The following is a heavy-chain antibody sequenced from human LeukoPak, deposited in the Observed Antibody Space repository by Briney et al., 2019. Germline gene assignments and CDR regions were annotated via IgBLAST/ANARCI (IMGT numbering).Heavy chain of an antibody. CDR2: ISAYNGNT. Sequence: ASVKVSCKASGYTFTSYGISWVRQAPGQGLEWMGWISAYNGNTNYAQKVQGRVTMTTDTSTSTAYMALRSLRSDDTAVYYCARVYMARYFDWFPFGDNWFDPWGQGTLVTVSS. J-gene: IGHJ5*02. D-gene: IGHD3-9*01. CDR3: ARVYMARYFDWFPFGDNWFDP. V-gene: IGHV1-18*01. CDR1: GYTFTSYG.